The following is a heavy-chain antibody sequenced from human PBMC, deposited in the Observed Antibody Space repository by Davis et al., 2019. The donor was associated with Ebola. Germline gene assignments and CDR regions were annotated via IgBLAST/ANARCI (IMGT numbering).Heavy chain of an antibody. D-gene: IGHD3-10*01. CDR2: TYYNSKWYS. CDR3: ARGWFRGGMDV. Sequence: HSQTLSLTCAISGDSVPSGGWNWIRQSPSRGLEWLGRTYYNSKWYSDYAVSVKSRITINPDTSKNQFSLQLNSVTPEDTALYYCARGWFRGGMDVWGKGTTVTVSS. CDR1: GDSVPSGG. V-gene: IGHV6-1*01. J-gene: IGHJ6*04.